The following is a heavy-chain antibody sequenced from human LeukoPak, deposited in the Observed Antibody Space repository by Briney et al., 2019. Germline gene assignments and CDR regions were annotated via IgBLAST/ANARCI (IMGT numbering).Heavy chain of an antibody. CDR2: ISGSSRPI. Sequence: PGGSLRLSCAVSGFTFSNFGMNWVRQAPGKGLEWISYISGSSRPIYYADSVKGRFTISRDNAKNSVYLQMNSLRAEDTAVYYCARAPGGQSGWWGQGTLVTVSS. D-gene: IGHD6-19*01. CDR1: GFTFSNFG. V-gene: IGHV3-48*01. J-gene: IGHJ4*02. CDR3: ARAPGGQSGW.